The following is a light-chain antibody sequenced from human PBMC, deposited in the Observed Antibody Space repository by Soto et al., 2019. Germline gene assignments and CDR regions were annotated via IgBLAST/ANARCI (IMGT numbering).Light chain of an antibody. CDR2: LGS. V-gene: IGKV2-28*01. Sequence: IGMSQSPLSVPVTXGEPGSIRSTPRWSRLHIHGYNYLGCYLQKPGQSXKXLIYLGSNRASGVPERFSGSGSGKDFILKISRVEAEDVGVYECMQALQTRTFGQGTKVDIK. CDR3: MQALQTRT. CDR1: WSRLHIHGYNY. J-gene: IGKJ1*01.